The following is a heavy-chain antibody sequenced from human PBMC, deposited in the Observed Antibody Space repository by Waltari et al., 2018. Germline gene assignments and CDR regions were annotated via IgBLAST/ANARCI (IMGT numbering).Heavy chain of an antibody. CDR3: AKDRSYGYGLFDY. D-gene: IGHD5-18*01. V-gene: IGHV3-23*04. Sequence: EVQLVASGGGLVQPGGSLRLSCAASGFTFSSYAMSWVRQAPGKGLEWVSAISGSGGSTYYADAVKGRVTISRDNSKNTLYLQMNSRRAEDTAVYYCAKDRSYGYGLFDYWGQGTLVTVSS. CDR2: ISGSGGST. J-gene: IGHJ4*02. CDR1: GFTFSSYA.